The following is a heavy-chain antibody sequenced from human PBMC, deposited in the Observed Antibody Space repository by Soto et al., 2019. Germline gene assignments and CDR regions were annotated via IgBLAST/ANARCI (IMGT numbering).Heavy chain of an antibody. CDR2: INPSGGSR. CDR1: GYTFTSYY. Sequence: ASVRVSGKASGYTFTSYYMHWVRQAPLQVLEWMVIINPSGGSRSYEQKFQGRVSMTRDTSTSTVYMELSSLRSEDTAVDYCAVHLSRSWFQHWGQGTLVTVSS. J-gene: IGHJ1*01. V-gene: IGHV1-46*01. CDR3: AVHLSRSWFQH. D-gene: IGHD6-13*01.